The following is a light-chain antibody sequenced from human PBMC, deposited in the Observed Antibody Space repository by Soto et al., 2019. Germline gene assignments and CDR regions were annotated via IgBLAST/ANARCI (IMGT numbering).Light chain of an antibody. CDR3: QQYNNWPWT. V-gene: IGKV3-20*01. CDR1: QSVSSSY. Sequence: EIVLTQPPGTLSLSPGERATLSCSASQSVSSSYLAWYQQKPGQAPRLLIYGASSRATGIPDRFSGSGSGTDFTLTISRLEPEDFAVYYCQQYNNWPWTFGQGTKVDIK. J-gene: IGKJ1*01. CDR2: GAS.